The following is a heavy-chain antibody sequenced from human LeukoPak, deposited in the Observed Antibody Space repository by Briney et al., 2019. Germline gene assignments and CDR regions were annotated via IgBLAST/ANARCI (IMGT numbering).Heavy chain of an antibody. CDR3: ARDRTTVTLFDN. CDR1: GFTFTSVW. V-gene: IGHV3-74*01. CDR2: ISTDGAVT. D-gene: IGHD4-17*01. J-gene: IGHJ4*02. Sequence: GGSLRLSCAASGFTFTSVWMHWFRQAPGRGLVWISRISTDGAVTGYADSVKGRFTVSRDNAKNTLYLQMNSLRAEDTAVYYCARDRTTVTLFDNWGQGALVTVSS.